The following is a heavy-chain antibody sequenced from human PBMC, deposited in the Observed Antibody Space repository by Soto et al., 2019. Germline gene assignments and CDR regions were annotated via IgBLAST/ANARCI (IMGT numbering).Heavy chain of an antibody. V-gene: IGHV3-21*01. CDR3: AREMGACSDSSCYPGPYDS. Sequence: GSLRLSCAASGFTFTRYSMNWVRQAPGKGLEWVSSISSTTNYIYYGDSMKGRFTISRDNAKNSLYLQLNSLRDEDTAVYYCAREMGACSDSSCYPGPYDSWGQGTLVTVSS. CDR1: GFTFTRYS. D-gene: IGHD3-16*01. CDR2: ISSTTNYI. J-gene: IGHJ5*02.